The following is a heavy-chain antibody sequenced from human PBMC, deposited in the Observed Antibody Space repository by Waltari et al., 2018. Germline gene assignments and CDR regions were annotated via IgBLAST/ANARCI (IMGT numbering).Heavy chain of an antibody. J-gene: IGHJ4*02. D-gene: IGHD3-10*01. Sequence: QVQLLQSGDEVKKPGASVKVSCQASGYTFTGYYMHWVRQAPGQGLEWRGRINPNMGGTDYAQKFLGRFTMTRDTSTSTAYMELSSLTSDDTAVYYCARIPAWYGEILNYWGQGTLVTVSS. CDR3: ARIPAWYGEILNY. CDR2: INPNMGGT. CDR1: GYTFTGYY. V-gene: IGHV1-2*06.